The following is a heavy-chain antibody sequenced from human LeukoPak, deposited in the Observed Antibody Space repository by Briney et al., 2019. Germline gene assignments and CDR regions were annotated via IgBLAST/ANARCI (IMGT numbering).Heavy chain of an antibody. CDR2: ISDDGINK. D-gene: IGHD2-21*02. Sequence: GRSLRLSCTASAFTFSSSAMHWVRQAPGKGLEWVALISDDGINKSYADSVKGRFTISRDNSNNTLSLQMSSMRGDDTAIYYCARSQWVGGDPTYWGQGIQVTVSS. CDR1: AFTFSSSA. V-gene: IGHV3-30*04. CDR3: ARSQWVGGDPTY. J-gene: IGHJ4*02.